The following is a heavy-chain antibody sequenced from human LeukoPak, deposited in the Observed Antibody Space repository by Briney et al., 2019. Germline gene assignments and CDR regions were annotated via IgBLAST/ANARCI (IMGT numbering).Heavy chain of an antibody. D-gene: IGHD3-10*01. CDR1: GFTFSSYA. Sequence: PGGSLRLSCAASGFTFSSYAMTWVRQAPGKGLEWVSVISAGGGNTYYADSVKGRFTISRDNSKNTLYLQMNSLRAEDTAVYYCARDPDYYGSGSYLDYWGQGTLVTVSS. CDR2: ISAGGGNT. J-gene: IGHJ4*02. CDR3: ARDPDYYGSGSYLDY. V-gene: IGHV3-23*01.